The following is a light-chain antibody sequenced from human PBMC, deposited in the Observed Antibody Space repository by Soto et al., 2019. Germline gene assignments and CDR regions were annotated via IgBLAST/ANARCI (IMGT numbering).Light chain of an antibody. CDR3: QQYSTLWT. V-gene: IGKV1-5*03. Sequence: DIHMTQSPSTLSASVGDRVTISCRASQSVSMWLAWYQQKPGKAPRLLIYKASGLESGVPSRFRGSGFGTEFTLTISSLQPDDFGTYYCQQYSTLWTFGQGTKVDIK. J-gene: IGKJ1*01. CDR1: QSVSMW. CDR2: KAS.